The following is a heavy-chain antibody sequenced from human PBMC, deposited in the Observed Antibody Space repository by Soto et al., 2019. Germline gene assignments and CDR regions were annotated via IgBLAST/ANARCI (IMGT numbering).Heavy chain of an antibody. CDR3: AKDPPRYCSGGSCYPDY. CDR1: GFTFSSYG. D-gene: IGHD2-15*01. CDR2: ISYDGSNK. Sequence: VQLVESGGGVVQPGRSLRLSCAASGFTFSSYGMHWVRQAPGKGLEWVAVISYDGSNKYYADSVKGRFTISRDNSKNTLYLQMNSLRAEDTAVYYCAKDPPRYCSGGSCYPDYWGQGTLVTVSS. J-gene: IGHJ4*02. V-gene: IGHV3-30*18.